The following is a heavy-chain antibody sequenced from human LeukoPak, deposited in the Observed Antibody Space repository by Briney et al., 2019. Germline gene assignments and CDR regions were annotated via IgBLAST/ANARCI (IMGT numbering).Heavy chain of an antibody. CDR2: IYYSGST. Sequence: SETLSLTCRVSGGSINSYHWSWIRQPPGKGLEWIGYIYYSGSTNYNPSLKSRVTISVDTSKNKFSLKLTSVTAADTAVYYCARDPSSGEDLWGRGSLVTVSS. D-gene: IGHD3-10*01. CDR3: ARDPSSGEDL. J-gene: IGHJ2*01. V-gene: IGHV4-59*01. CDR1: GGSINSYH.